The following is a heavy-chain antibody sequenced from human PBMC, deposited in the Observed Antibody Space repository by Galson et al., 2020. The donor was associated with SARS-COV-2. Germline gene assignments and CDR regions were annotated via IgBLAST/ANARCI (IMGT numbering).Heavy chain of an antibody. CDR1: GFIFSSYW. J-gene: IGHJ4*02. CDR3: ARDRNYDFWSGYSNYYFDY. V-gene: IGHV3-7*01. Sequence: GESLKISCGASGFIFSSYWMSWVRQAPGKGLEWVANIKEDGSEKYYVDSVKGRFTISRDNAKNSLYLQMNSLRAEDTAVYYCARDRNYDFWSGYSNYYFDYWGQGTLVTVSS. CDR2: IKEDGSEK. D-gene: IGHD3-3*01.